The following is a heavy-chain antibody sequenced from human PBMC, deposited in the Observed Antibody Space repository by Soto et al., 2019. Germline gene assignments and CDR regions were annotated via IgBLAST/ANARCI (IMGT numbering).Heavy chain of an antibody. D-gene: IGHD6-13*01. CDR2: INHSGST. J-gene: IGHJ4*02. V-gene: IGHV4-34*01. CDR3: ARGGYSSRPVDY. CDR1: GGSFSGYY. Sequence: QVQLQQWGAGLLKPSETLSLTCAVYGGSFSGYYWRWIRQPPGKGLEWIGEINHSGSTNYNPSLKSRVDISVDTSENEFSLKLSSVTAAATAVYYCARGGYSSRPVDYWSQGTLVTVSS.